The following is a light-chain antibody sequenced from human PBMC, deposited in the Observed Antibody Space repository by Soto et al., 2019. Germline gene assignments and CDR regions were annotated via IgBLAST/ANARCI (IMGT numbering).Light chain of an antibody. J-gene: IGLJ2*01. CDR2: DDS. Sequence: SYELTQPPSVSVATGQTARITCGGNNIGSKSVHWYQQKPGQAPVLVVYDDSDRPLGIPERFSGSNSGNTATLTISRVEAGDEADYYCQVWDSSSDHVVFGGGTKVTVL. V-gene: IGLV3-21*02. CDR1: NIGSKS. CDR3: QVWDSSSDHVV.